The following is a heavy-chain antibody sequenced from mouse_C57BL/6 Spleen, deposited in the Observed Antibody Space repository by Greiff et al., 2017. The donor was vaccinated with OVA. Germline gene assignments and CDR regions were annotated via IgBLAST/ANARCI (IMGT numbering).Heavy chain of an antibody. V-gene: IGHV5-4*01. CDR3: AREDYGSSSRGFAY. J-gene: IGHJ3*01. CDR1: GFTFSSYA. Sequence: EVKLMESGGGLVKPGGSLKLSCAASGFTFSSYAMSWVRQTPEKRLEWVATISDGGSYTYYPDNVKGRFTISRDNAKNNLYLQMSHLKSEDTAMYYCAREDYGSSSRGFAYWGQGTLVTVSA. CDR2: ISDGGSYT. D-gene: IGHD1-1*01.